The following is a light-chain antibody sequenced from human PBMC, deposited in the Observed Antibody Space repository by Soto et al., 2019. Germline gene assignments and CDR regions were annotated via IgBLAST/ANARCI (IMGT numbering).Light chain of an antibody. Sequence: EIVLTQSPGTLSFSPGERATLSCRASQSVTSNYLAWYQQRPGQAPRLLIYDASSRATGVPDRFSGSGSGTDFALTISRLEPEEFAVYYCHQYGGSPGTLGQGTKVDIK. CDR2: DAS. CDR3: HQYGGSPGT. V-gene: IGKV3-20*01. CDR1: QSVTSNY. J-gene: IGKJ1*01.